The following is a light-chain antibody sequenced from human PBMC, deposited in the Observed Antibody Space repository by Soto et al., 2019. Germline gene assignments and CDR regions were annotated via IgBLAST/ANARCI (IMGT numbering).Light chain of an antibody. J-gene: IGLJ1*01. V-gene: IGLV2-14*01. CDR1: SSDVGLYDY. Sequence: QSALTQPASVSGTPGQSITISCTGTSSDVGLYDYVSWYQPHPGKAPQLMIYAVSNRPSGVSNRFSASMSGNTASLFISGLQAEYEADYYCSSYTSNSSYVCGSGTKVTVL. CDR3: SSYTSNSSYV. CDR2: AVS.